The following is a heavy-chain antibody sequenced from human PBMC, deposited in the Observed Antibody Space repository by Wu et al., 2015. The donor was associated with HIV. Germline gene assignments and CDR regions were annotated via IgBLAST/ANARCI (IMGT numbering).Heavy chain of an antibody. V-gene: IGHV1-18*01. CDR2: SAVIAGQ. Sequence: LVQSGAEIKMPRTSVKVSCQASGFISENLVLVGCDRALDRDLSGWVGSAVIAGQQSTRTKFKGRLTLTRDIGTYLVYMELTSLTADDTAFYYCARDGDYDNWGRDGDLDIWGQGTLVTVSS. J-gene: IGHJ4*02. D-gene: IGHD7-27*01. CDR3: ARDGDYDNWGRDGDLDI. CDR1: GFISENLV.